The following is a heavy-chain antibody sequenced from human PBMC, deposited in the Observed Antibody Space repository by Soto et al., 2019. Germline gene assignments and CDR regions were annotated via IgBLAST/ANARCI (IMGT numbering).Heavy chain of an antibody. Sequence: EVQLVESGGGLVQPGGSLRLSCAASGFTFSSFSMNWVRQAPGKGLQWVSYISSASSTLYYADSVKGRFTISRDNANNSLYLQMNSLTAEDTAVYYCARDTRSSSDYWGQGTLVTVSS. D-gene: IGHD6-6*01. V-gene: IGHV3-48*01. J-gene: IGHJ4*02. CDR1: GFTFSSFS. CDR3: ARDTRSSSDY. CDR2: ISSASSTL.